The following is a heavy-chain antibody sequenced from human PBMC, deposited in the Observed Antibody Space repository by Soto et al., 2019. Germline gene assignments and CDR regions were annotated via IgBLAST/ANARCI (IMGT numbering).Heavy chain of an antibody. CDR1: GYSFTSYW. Sequence: GESLKISCKGSGYSFTSYWIGWVRQMPGKGLEWMGIIYPGDSDTRYSPSFQGQVTISADKSISTAYLQWSSLKASDTAMYYCARLLSQHITIFGVVRADYGMDVWGQGTTVTVSS. J-gene: IGHJ6*02. D-gene: IGHD3-3*01. CDR3: ARLLSQHITIFGVVRADYGMDV. V-gene: IGHV5-51*01. CDR2: IYPGDSDT.